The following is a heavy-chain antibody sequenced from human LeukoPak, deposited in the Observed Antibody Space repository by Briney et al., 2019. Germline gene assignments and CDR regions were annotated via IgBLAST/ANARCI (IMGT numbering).Heavy chain of an antibody. CDR2: INHSGNT. D-gene: IGHD3-10*01. V-gene: IGHV4-34*01. CDR3: ARLRVWQWFRPSWFDP. J-gene: IGHJ5*02. CDR1: GGSFSDYS. Sequence: SETLSLTCAVYGGSFSDYSWSWIRQPPGKGLEWIGEINHSGNTNYNPSLKSRVTISVDTSKNQFSLNLNSVTAADTAVYYCARLRVWQWFRPSWFDPWGQGTLVTVSS.